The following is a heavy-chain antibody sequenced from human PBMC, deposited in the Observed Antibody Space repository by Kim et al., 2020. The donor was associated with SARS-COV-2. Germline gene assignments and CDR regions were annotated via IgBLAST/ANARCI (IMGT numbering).Heavy chain of an antibody. Sequence: ASVKVSCKASGYTFTGYYMHWVRQAPGQGLEWMGWINHNSGGTNYAQKFQGRVTMTRDTSISTAYMELSRLRSDDTAVYYCARELSSARDAFDIWGQGTMVTVSS. V-gene: IGHV1-2*02. CDR3: ARELSSARDAFDI. D-gene: IGHD6-19*01. J-gene: IGHJ3*02. CDR2: INHNSGGT. CDR1: GYTFTGYY.